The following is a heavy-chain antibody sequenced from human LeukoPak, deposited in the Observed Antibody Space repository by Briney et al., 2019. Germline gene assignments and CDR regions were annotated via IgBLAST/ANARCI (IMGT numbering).Heavy chain of an antibody. J-gene: IGHJ4*02. Sequence: ASVKISCKASGYTFTSYYINWVRQAPGQGLEWMAIINPSGGTTTYAQKFQGRVTMSRDTSTGTVYMQLSSLTSEDTAVYYCARGSFSHYYHSDFWGQGTLVTVSS. V-gene: IGHV1-46*01. CDR2: INPSGGTT. D-gene: IGHD1-26*01. CDR3: ARGSFSHYYHSDF. CDR1: GYTFTSYY.